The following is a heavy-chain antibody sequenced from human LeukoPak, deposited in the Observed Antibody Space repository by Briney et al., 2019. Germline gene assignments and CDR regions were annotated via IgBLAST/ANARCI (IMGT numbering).Heavy chain of an antibody. V-gene: IGHV1-8*01. D-gene: IGHD1-7*01. CDR1: GYTFTSYD. J-gene: IGHJ6*02. CDR2: MNPNSGNT. Sequence: ASVKVSCKASGYTFTSYDINWVRQATGQGLEWMGWMNPNSGNTGYAQKFQGRVTMTRNTSISTAYMELSSLRSEDTAVYYCARVGYWGNWNCRSSHYYYYGMDVWGQGTTVTVSS. CDR3: ARVGYWGNWNCRSSHYYYYGMDV.